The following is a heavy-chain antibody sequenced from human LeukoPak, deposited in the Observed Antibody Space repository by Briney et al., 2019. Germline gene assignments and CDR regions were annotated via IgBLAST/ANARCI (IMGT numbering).Heavy chain of an antibody. Sequence: SETLSLTCGVYGGSFSGYYWSWIRQPSGKGLEWIGQIRHTGSTAYSPSLRSRVTISVDTSKNQFSLKLSSVTAADTAVYYCARIGYCSSTSCHSQGMDVWGQGTTVTVSS. V-gene: IGHV4-34*01. CDR2: IRHTGST. CDR1: GGSFSGYY. CDR3: ARIGYCSSTSCHSQGMDV. D-gene: IGHD2-2*01. J-gene: IGHJ6*02.